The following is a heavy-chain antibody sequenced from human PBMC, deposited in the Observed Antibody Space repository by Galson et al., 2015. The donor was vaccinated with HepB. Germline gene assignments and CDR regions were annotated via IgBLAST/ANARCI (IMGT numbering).Heavy chain of an antibody. CDR3: ARGPLKDIVVVPAAPGSPDYYYYYGMDV. CDR2: IKQDGSEK. Sequence: SLRLSCAASGFTFSSYWMSWVRQAPGKGLEWVANIKQDGSEKYYVDSVKGRFTISRDNAKNSLYLQMNSLRAEDTAVYYCARGPLKDIVVVPAAPGSPDYYYYYGMDVWGQGTTVTVSS. D-gene: IGHD2-2*01. J-gene: IGHJ6*02. CDR1: GFTFSSYW. V-gene: IGHV3-7*03.